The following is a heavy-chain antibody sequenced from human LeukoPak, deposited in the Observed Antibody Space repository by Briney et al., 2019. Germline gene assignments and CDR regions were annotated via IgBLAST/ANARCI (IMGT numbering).Heavy chain of an antibody. J-gene: IGHJ4*02. CDR2: IYYSGST. V-gene: IGHV4-59*01. Sequence: SETLSLTCTVSGGSISSYHWSWLRQPPGKGLEWIGYIYYSGSTNYNPSLKSRVTISVDTSKNQFSLKLSSVTAADTAVYYCAREGATSFDYWGQGTLVTVSS. D-gene: IGHD1-26*01. CDR3: AREGATSFDY. CDR1: GGSISSYH.